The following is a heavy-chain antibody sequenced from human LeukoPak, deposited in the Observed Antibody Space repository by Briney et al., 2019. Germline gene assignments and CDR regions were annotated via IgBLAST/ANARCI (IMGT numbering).Heavy chain of an antibody. J-gene: IGHJ6*03. Sequence: PSETLSLTCTVSGGSISSSSYYWGWIRQPPGKGLEWIGSIYYSGSTYYNPSLKSRVTISVDTSKNQFSRKLSSVTAADTAVYYCARDRYCSSTSCYTLYYYYYMDVWGKGTTVTVSS. V-gene: IGHV4-39*07. D-gene: IGHD2-2*02. CDR2: IYYSGST. CDR1: GGSISSSSYY. CDR3: ARDRYCSSTSCYTLYYYYYMDV.